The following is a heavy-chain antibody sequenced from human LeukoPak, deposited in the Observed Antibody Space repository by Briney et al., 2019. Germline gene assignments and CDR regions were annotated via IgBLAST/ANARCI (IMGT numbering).Heavy chain of an antibody. J-gene: IGHJ4*02. Sequence: GVPLRLSCAASGFTFSSYTMHWVRQAPGKELEWVAVISYDGSNEYYEDSVKGRFTISRDSSRTTLYLQMISLRAEDTAVYYCARGPQYSGRIDYWGQGTLVTVSS. V-gene: IGHV3-30-3*01. CDR2: ISYDGSNE. CDR1: GFTFSSYT. D-gene: IGHD1-26*01. CDR3: ARGPQYSGRIDY.